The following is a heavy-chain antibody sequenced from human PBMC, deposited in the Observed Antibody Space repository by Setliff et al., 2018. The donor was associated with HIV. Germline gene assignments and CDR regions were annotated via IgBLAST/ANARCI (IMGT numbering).Heavy chain of an antibody. CDR1: GGTFRGFG. V-gene: IGHV1-69*13. D-gene: IGHD5-12*01. Sequence: GASVKVSCKASGGTFRGFGISWVVQAPGQGLEWMGQIIPIFGTPRYAQKFQGRVTITADESTSTVYMELSSLRSEDTAVYYCAANPEMATITYYYYYLDVWGKGTTGTVLL. CDR2: IIPIFGTP. CDR3: AANPEMATITYYYYYLDV. J-gene: IGHJ6*03.